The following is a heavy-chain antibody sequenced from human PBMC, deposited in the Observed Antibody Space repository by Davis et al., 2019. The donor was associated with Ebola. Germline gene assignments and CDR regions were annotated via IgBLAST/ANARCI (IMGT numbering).Heavy chain of an antibody. D-gene: IGHD3-9*01. J-gene: IGHJ5*02. V-gene: IGHV4-59*05. CDR3: ARASPYYDILTGYSWNWFDP. CDR1: GGSISSYY. CDR2: IYYSGST. Sequence: SETLSLTCTVSGGSISSYYWSWIRQPPGKGLEWIGSIYYSGSTYYNPSLKSRVTISVDTSKNQFSLKLSSVTAADTAVYYCARASPYYDILTGYSWNWFDPWGQGTLVTVSS.